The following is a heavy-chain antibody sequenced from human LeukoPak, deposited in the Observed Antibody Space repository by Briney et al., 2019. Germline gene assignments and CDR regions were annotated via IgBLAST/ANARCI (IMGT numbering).Heavy chain of an antibody. J-gene: IGHJ4*02. D-gene: IGHD1-26*01. CDR3: ARGSGSYDY. CDR2: IYSGGST. V-gene: IGHV3-53*01. Sequence: GGSLRLSCAASGFTFTTYWMSWVRQAPGKGLEWVSVIYSGGSTYYADSVKGRFTISRDNSKNTLYLQMNSLRAEDTAVYYCARGSGSYDYWGQGTLVTVSS. CDR1: GFTFTTYW.